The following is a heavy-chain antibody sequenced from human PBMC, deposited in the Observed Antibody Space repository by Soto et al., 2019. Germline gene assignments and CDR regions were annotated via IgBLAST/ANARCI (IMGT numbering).Heavy chain of an antibody. D-gene: IGHD1-20*01. J-gene: IGHJ4*02. Sequence: QVQLVQSGAEEKKPGASGKVSCKASGYTFTSYGMNWVRQAPGQRLEWMGWINAGNGNTKYSQKFQGRVTITRDTSTSPAYMELSSLRSEDTAVYSCARDKITGILDYWGQGTLFTVSS. CDR1: GYTFTSYG. CDR2: INAGNGNT. V-gene: IGHV1-3*05. CDR3: ARDKITGILDY.